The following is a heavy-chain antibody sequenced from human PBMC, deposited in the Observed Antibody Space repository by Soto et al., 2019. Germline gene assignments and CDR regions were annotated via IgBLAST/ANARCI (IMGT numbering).Heavy chain of an antibody. CDR1: GFTFSSFG. Sequence: GGSLRLSCAASGFTFSSFGMHWVRQAPGKGLEWVAVISYDGSDKYYADSVKGRFTISRDNSKNTLYLQMNSLRAEDTAVYYCAKDRSAAYDILAGCLDYWGQGTLVTVSS. D-gene: IGHD3-9*01. CDR2: ISYDGSDK. CDR3: AKDRSAAYDILAGCLDY. V-gene: IGHV3-30*18. J-gene: IGHJ4*02.